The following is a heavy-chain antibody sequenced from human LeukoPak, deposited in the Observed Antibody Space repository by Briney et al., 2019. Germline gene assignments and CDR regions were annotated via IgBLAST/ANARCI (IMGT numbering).Heavy chain of an antibody. V-gene: IGHV3-66*02. CDR3: ARVTDYDFWSGYLY. CDR2: IYSGGST. Sequence: GGSLRLSCAASGFTVSSNYMSWVRHAPGKGLEWVSVIYSGGSTYYADSVKGRFTISRDNSKNTLYLQMNSLRAEDTAVYYCARVTDYDFWSGYLYCGQGTLVTVSS. CDR1: GFTVSSNY. J-gene: IGHJ4*02. D-gene: IGHD3-3*01.